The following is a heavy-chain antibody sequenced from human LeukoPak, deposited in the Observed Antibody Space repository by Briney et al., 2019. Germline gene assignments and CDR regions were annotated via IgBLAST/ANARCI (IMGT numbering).Heavy chain of an antibody. D-gene: IGHD6-13*01. Sequence: SETLSLTCTVSGYSISSGYYWGWIRQPPGKGLEWIGSIYHSGSTYYNPSLKSRVTISVDTSKNQFSLKLSSVTAADTAVYYCARGLGISSSWNAFYFDYWGQGTLVTVSS. CDR1: GYSISSGYY. CDR3: ARGLGISSSWNAFYFDY. V-gene: IGHV4-38-2*02. J-gene: IGHJ4*02. CDR2: IYHSGST.